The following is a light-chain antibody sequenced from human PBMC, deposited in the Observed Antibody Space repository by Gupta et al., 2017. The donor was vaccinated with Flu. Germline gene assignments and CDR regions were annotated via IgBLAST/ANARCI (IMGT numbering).Light chain of an antibody. V-gene: IGKV3-20*01. J-gene: IGKJ4*01. CDR3: KQYGSSPLT. CDR2: GAS. Sequence: EIVLTQSPCTLSLSPGERVTLSCRASQSVTSSYVAWYQQKPGQAPMLLIHGASSRATGIPDRFSGSGSGTDFTLTISRLEPEDFAVYYCKQYGSSPLTFGGGTKVEIK. CDR1: QSVTSSY.